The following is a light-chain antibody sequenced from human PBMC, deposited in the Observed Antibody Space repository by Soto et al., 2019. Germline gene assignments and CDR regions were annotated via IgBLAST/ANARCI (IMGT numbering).Light chain of an antibody. Sequence: EIVLTQSPGTLSLSPGERATLSCRASQSVSSSDLAWYQQKPGQAPRLLIYGASTRATGIPARFSGSGSGTEFTLTISSLQSEDFAVYYCQQYNNWPPITFGQGTRLE. CDR1: QSVSSSD. V-gene: IGKV3-15*01. CDR3: QQYNNWPPIT. CDR2: GAS. J-gene: IGKJ5*01.